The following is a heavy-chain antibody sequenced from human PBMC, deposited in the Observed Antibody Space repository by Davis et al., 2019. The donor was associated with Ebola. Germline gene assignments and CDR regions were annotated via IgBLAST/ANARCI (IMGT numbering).Heavy chain of an antibody. CDR3: TTDPASITMVRGVRYYFDY. Sequence: GASLKISCAASGFTFSNAWMSWVRQAPGKGLEWVGRIKSKTDGGTTDYAAPVKGRFTIARDDSKNTLYLQMNSLKTEVTAVYYCTTDPASITMVRGVRYYFDYWGQGTLVTVSS. CDR1: GFTFSNAW. J-gene: IGHJ4*02. V-gene: IGHV3-15*01. D-gene: IGHD3-10*01. CDR2: IKSKTDGGTT.